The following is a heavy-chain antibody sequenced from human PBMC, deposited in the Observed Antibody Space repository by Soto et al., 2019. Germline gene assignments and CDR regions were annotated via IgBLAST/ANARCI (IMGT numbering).Heavy chain of an antibody. Sequence: QVQLVQSGAAVKKPGASVKVSCKASGYTFTTYAMHWVRQAPGQRLEWMGWINAGNGNTKYSQKFQGRVTITRDTSASTADMELSSLRSEDTAVYYCARGRDGYDWGGFDSWGQGTLVTVSS. CDR2: INAGNGNT. J-gene: IGHJ4*02. V-gene: IGHV1-3*01. CDR3: ARGRDGYDWGGFDS. D-gene: IGHD5-12*01. CDR1: GYTFTTYA.